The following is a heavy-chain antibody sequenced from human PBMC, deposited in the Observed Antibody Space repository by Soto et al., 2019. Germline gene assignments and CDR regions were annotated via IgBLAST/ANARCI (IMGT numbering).Heavy chain of an antibody. CDR2: IIPIFGTA. Sequence: ERVSRKACGAALTSPAISLVRQAPGQRNEWMGGIIPIFGTANYGQKFQGRVTITADESTSTAYMELSSLGSEDTAVYYCARVYEFYFYYYGKHHNVIYF. J-gene: IGHJ1*01. CDR3: ARVYEFYFYYYGKHHNVIYF. D-gene: IGHD3-22*01. CDR1: GAALTSPA. V-gene: IGHV1-69*01.